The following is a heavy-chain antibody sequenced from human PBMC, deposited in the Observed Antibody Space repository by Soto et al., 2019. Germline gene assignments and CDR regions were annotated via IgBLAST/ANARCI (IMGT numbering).Heavy chain of an antibody. Sequence: QLQLQESGPGLVKPSETLSLTCTVSGGSISSSSYYWGWIRQPPGKGLEWIGSIYYSGSTYYNPSLKSRVTISVDTSKNQFPLKLSSVTAADTAVYYCARTGTSNSRNYYYYGMDVWGQGTTVTVSS. J-gene: IGHJ6*02. CDR3: ARTGTSNSRNYYYYGMDV. D-gene: IGHD1-7*01. CDR2: IYYSGST. V-gene: IGHV4-39*01. CDR1: GGSISSSSYY.